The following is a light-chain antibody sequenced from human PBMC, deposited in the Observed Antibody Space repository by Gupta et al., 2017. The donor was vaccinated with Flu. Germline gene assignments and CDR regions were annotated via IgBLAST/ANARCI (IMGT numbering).Light chain of an antibody. Sequence: SVLTQPPSVSWAPGQSVTISCTGARSNIGANYDVHWYQQTPGEAPKLLIHGNNNRPSGVPDRFSGAKSGTSASLAITGLQAEDEADYYCQSLDTSLNAYVFGTGTQVTVL. CDR2: GNN. CDR1: RSNIGANYD. CDR3: QSLDTSLNAYV. J-gene: IGLJ1*01. V-gene: IGLV1-40*01.